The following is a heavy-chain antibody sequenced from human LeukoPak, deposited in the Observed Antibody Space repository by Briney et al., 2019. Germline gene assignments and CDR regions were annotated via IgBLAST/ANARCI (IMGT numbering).Heavy chain of an antibody. J-gene: IGHJ6*03. Sequence: GGSLRLSCTGSGFTFGDYSMTWVRQAPGKGLEWVGFIRSKASGETTEYAASVKGRFTISRDDSKNVAYLQMNSLKTEDTAVYYCTRDGSYYYYYYMGVWGTGTTVTVSS. D-gene: IGHD1-26*01. CDR1: GFTFGDYS. CDR3: TRDGSYYYYYYMGV. CDR2: IRSKASGETT. V-gene: IGHV3-49*04.